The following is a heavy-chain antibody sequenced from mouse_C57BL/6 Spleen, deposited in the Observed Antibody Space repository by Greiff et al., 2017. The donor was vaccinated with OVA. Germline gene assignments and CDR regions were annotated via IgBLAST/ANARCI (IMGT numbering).Heavy chain of an antibody. V-gene: IGHV1-72*01. CDR2: IDPNSGGT. CDR3: ARGDYDVLGWYFDV. Sequence: QVQLQQPGAELVKPGASVKLSCKASGYTFTSYWMHWVKQRPGRGLEWIGRIDPNSGGTTYNEKFKSKATLTVAKPSSTAYMQLSSLTSEDSAVYYCARGDYDVLGWYFDVWGTGTTVTVSS. J-gene: IGHJ1*03. CDR1: GYTFTSYW. D-gene: IGHD2-4*01.